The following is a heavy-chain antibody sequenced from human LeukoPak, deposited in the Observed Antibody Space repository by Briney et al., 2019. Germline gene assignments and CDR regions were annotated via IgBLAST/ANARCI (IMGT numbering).Heavy chain of an antibody. J-gene: IGHJ5*02. CDR1: GGSISSSSYY. CDR2: IYYSGST. Sequence: SETLSLTCTVSGGSISSSSYYWGWIRQPPGKGLEWIGSIYYSGSTYYNPPLKSRVTISVDTSKKQFSLKMSSVTAADTAVYYCARQKPRTLVITMIRKGRSPHNWFDPWGQGTLVTVSS. V-gene: IGHV4-39*01. CDR3: ARQKPRTLVITMIRKGRSPHNWFDP. D-gene: IGHD3-10*01.